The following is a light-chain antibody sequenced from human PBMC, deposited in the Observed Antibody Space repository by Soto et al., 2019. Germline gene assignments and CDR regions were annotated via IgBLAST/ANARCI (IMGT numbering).Light chain of an antibody. CDR1: SSDVGYYNY. CDR2: DVT. V-gene: IGLV2-14*03. Sequence: QSVLTQPASVSGSPGQSITISCTGTSSDVGYYNYVSWYQQHPGKAPKLLIYDVTNRPSGVPNRFSGSKSGNTASLTISGLQTEDEADYYCSSSTRSSTLVFGTGTKVTVL. J-gene: IGLJ1*01. CDR3: SSSTRSSTLV.